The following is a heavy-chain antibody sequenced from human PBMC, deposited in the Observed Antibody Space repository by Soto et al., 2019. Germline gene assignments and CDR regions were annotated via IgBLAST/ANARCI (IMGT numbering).Heavy chain of an antibody. V-gene: IGHV3-33*01. CDR2: IWYDGSNK. Sequence: QVQLVESGGGVVQPGRSLRLSCAASGFTFSSYGMHWVRQAPGKGLEWVAVIWYDGSNKYYADSVKGRFTISRDNSKNTRYLQMNSLRAEDTAVYYCASAYSSGWYGTDDYWGQGTLVTVSS. CDR3: ASAYSSGWYGTDDY. J-gene: IGHJ4*02. D-gene: IGHD6-19*01. CDR1: GFTFSSYG.